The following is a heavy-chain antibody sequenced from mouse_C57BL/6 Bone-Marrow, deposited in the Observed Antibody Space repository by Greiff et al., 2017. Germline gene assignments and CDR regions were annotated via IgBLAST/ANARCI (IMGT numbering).Heavy chain of an antibody. D-gene: IGHD1-1*01. Sequence: QVHVKQPGAELVRPGSSVKLSCKASGYTFTSYWMDWVKQRPGQGLEWIGNIYPSDSETHYNQKFKDKATLTVDKSSSTAYMQLSSLTSEDSAVYYCASLITTVVEGVYFDYWGQGTTLTVSS. V-gene: IGHV1-61*01. CDR1: GYTFTSYW. J-gene: IGHJ2*01. CDR2: IYPSDSET. CDR3: ASLITTVVEGVYFDY.